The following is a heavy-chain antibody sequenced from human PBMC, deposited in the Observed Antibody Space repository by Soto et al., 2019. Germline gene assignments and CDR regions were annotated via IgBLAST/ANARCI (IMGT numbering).Heavy chain of an antibody. CDR3: VRYCSTTLCNGVATRTFDY. Sequence: GGSLRLSCAASRFTFSTYEMNWFRQAPGKGLGWVSYISTSGSTVYYADSVKGRFTISRDNTRNSLYLQMNSLRDEDTALYYCVRYCSTTLCNGVATRTFDYWGQGTLVTVSS. D-gene: IGHD2-2*01. V-gene: IGHV3-48*03. CDR2: ISTSGSTV. J-gene: IGHJ4*02. CDR1: RFTFSTYE.